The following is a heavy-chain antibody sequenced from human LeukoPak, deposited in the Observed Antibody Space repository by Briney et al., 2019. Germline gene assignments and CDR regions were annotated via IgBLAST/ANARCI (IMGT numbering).Heavy chain of an antibody. V-gene: IGHV3-9*01. CDR1: GFTFDDYA. D-gene: IGHD3-3*01. J-gene: IGHJ4*02. CDR2: ISRNSGSI. CDR3: AKASYYDFWSGYYTI. Sequence: GGSLRLSCAASGFTFDDYAMHWVRQAPGKGLEWVSGISRNSGSIGYADSVKGRFTISRDNAKNSLYLQMNSLRAEDTALYYCAKASYYDFWSGYYTIWGQGTLVTVSS.